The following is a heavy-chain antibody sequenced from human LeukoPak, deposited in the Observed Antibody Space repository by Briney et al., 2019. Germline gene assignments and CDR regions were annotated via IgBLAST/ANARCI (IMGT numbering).Heavy chain of an antibody. CDR3: ARDKRDDYVSGNYHYFDY. J-gene: IGHJ4*02. CDR1: GYTFTNYP. V-gene: IGHV7-4-1*02. CDR2: INTNTGNP. D-gene: IGHD3-16*02. Sequence: ASVKVSCKASGYTFTNYPVNWVRQAPGQGLEWMGWINTNTGNPTYAQGFKGRFVFSLDSSVSTAYLQISTLKAEDTAVYYCARDKRDDYVSGNYHYFDYWGQGTLVTVSS.